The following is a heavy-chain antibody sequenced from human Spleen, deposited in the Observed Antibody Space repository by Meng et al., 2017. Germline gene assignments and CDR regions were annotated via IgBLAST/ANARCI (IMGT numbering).Heavy chain of an antibody. J-gene: IGHJ4*02. CDR2: LGAHDGDT. D-gene: IGHD3-10*01. Sequence: QVQVVQYGAEVKRPGASGKVSCKASHYTFTGYGVSWFPQAPGQGLEWMAWLGAHDGDTSHAPRFQGRVTVTADRPTATAYMELRNLRSDDTGVYYCARGTPGRRYAYYWGQGTLVTVSS. CDR3: ARGTPGRRYAYY. CDR1: HYTFTGYG. V-gene: IGHV1-18*01.